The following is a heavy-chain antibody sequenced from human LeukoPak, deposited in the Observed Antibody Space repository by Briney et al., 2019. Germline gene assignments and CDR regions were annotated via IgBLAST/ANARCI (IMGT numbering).Heavy chain of an antibody. CDR3: AGYDSPNDAFDI. CDR1: GGTFSSYA. Sequence: SVKVSCKASGGTFSSYAISWVRQAPGQGLEWMGRIIPILGIANYAQKFQGRVTITADKSTSTAYMELSSPRSEDTAVYYCAGYDSPNDAFDIWGQGTMVTVSS. J-gene: IGHJ3*02. CDR2: IIPILGIA. D-gene: IGHD3-22*01. V-gene: IGHV1-69*04.